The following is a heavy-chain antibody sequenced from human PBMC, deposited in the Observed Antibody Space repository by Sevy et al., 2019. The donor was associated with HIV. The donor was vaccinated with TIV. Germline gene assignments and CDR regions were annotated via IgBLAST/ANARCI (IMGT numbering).Heavy chain of an antibody. Sequence: GGSLRLSCAASGFTFSVYWMTWVRQAPGKGLEWVATMKEDGSDKDYVDSVKGRFTISRDNAKNSLYLQMNSLRAEDTAVYYCVGEGVGGYSYSLDQWGLGTLDTVSS. J-gene: IGHJ4*02. D-gene: IGHD5-18*01. CDR3: VGEGVGGYSYSLDQ. CDR1: GFTFSVYW. CDR2: MKEDGSDK. V-gene: IGHV3-7*01.